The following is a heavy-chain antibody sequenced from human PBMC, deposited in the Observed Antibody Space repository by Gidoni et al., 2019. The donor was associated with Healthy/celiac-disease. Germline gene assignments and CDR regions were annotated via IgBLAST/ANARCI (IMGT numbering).Heavy chain of an antibody. D-gene: IGHD5-12*01. CDR2: MSYDGSKK. CDR1: GYPFSSYA. CDR3: ARGRHSGYDSIDY. Sequence: VQLVESGGGVVQTGRSRSLSCAASGYPFSSYAMHWVRQAPGKGMEWVAVMSYDGSKKYYADSVKGRFTIARYNSKNTLYLQMNSLRAEDTALYYCARGRHSGYDSIDYWGQGTLVTVSS. V-gene: IGHV3-30-3*01. J-gene: IGHJ4*02.